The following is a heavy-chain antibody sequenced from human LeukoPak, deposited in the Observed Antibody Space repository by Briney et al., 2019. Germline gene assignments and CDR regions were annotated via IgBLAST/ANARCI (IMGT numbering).Heavy chain of an antibody. J-gene: IGHJ4*02. Sequence: GGSLRLSCAASGFTFNTYAMSWVRQAPGKGLEWVAVISYDGSNKYYADSVKGRFTISRDNSKNTLYLQMNSLRAEDTAVYYCAKEVGDYYDSSGYSFDYWGQGTLVTVSS. V-gene: IGHV3-30*18. CDR3: AKEVGDYYDSSGYSFDY. CDR1: GFTFNTYA. D-gene: IGHD3-22*01. CDR2: ISYDGSNK.